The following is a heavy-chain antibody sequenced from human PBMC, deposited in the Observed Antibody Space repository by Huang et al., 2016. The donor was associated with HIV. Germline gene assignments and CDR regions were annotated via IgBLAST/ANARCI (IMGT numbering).Heavy chain of an antibody. J-gene: IGHJ6*04. CDR3: AKGIIKKGLTFVDGYAPHTLYLYSGMDV. D-gene: IGHD3-16*01. Sequence: MMLMESGGGVVQPGKSMRLSCKASGFAFSDYSMYLVRQTPGEGREVVAVIALDRWHVYYKDSGRGRVTVSRDNNKNVVFVDLANVKVDDTAMYYCAKGIIKKGLTFVDGYAPHTLYLYSGMDVWGKGTPVIVSS. CDR1: GFAFSDYS. CDR2: IALDRWHV. V-gene: IGHV3-30*04.